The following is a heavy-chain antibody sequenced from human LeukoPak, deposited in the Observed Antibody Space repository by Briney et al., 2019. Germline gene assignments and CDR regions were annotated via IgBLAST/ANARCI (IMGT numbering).Heavy chain of an antibody. J-gene: IGHJ5*02. D-gene: IGHD3-3*01. Sequence: GASVKVSCKASGYTFTGYYMHWVRQAPGQGLEWMGWINPNSGGTNYAQKFQGRVTMTRGTSISTAYMELRSLRSDDTAVYYCARGLEWLTRRHTWFDPWGQGTLVTVSS. CDR3: ARGLEWLTRRHTWFDP. CDR2: INPNSGGT. V-gene: IGHV1-2*02. CDR1: GYTFTGYY.